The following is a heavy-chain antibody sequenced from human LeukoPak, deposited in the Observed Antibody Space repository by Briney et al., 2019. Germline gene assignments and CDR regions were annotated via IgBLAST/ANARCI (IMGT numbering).Heavy chain of an antibody. CDR2: ISGSGVTT. Sequence: GGSLRLSCAASGFTFNNHAMSWVRQAPGMGLEWVSTISGSGVTTYYADSVRGRFTISRDNSKTTLYMQLNSLRPEDMAIYYCAKSPGQIQLDYFDYWGQGTLVTVSS. CDR3: AKSPGQIQLDYFDY. V-gene: IGHV3-23*01. CDR1: GFTFNNHA. D-gene: IGHD1-1*01. J-gene: IGHJ4*02.